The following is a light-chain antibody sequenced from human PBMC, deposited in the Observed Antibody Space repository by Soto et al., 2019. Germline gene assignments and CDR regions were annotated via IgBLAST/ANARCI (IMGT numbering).Light chain of an antibody. J-gene: IGKJ2*01. Sequence: DIVMTQSPDSLAVSLGERATINCKSNRTLFYPSNNKTYLAWYQQKAGQPPKLLIYWASMRESGVPDRFSGSGSGTDFTLTISSLQAEDVAIFYCQQYYNTPYTFGQGTKVDIK. CDR2: WAS. V-gene: IGKV4-1*01. CDR3: QQYYNTPYT. CDR1: RTLFYPSNNKTY.